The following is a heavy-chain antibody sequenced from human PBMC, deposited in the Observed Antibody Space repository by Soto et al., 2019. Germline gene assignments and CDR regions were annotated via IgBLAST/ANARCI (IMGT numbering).Heavy chain of an antibody. V-gene: IGHV4-59*01. CDR1: GGSISGYY. CDR2: IYNSGST. CDR3: GRDPAPGDVFDI. J-gene: IGHJ3*02. Sequence: SSETLSLTCTVSGGSISGYYWSWIRQPPGKGLEWIGYIYNSGSTNYNASLKSRVTISADTSKNQFSLKLRSVTAADTAVYYCGRDPAPGDVFDIGGQGTMVTVSS. D-gene: IGHD2-2*01.